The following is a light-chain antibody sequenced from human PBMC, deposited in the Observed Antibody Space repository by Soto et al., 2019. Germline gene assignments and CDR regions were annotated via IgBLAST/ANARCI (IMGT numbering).Light chain of an antibody. Sequence: IVMTQSPATLSVSPGEGVTLSCRASENVGTNLAWYQQKPGQAPRLLIYGSSTRATGIPATFSGSGSGTEFTLTISSLQSEESAIYYCQKYNNWGLSFGGGTKVEIK. CDR1: ENVGTN. CDR3: QKYNNWGLS. CDR2: GSS. J-gene: IGKJ4*01. V-gene: IGKV3D-15*01.